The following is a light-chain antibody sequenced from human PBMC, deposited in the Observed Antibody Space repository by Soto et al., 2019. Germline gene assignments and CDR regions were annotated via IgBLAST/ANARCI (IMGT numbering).Light chain of an antibody. Sequence: QSALTQPASVSGSPGQSITISCTGTSNDVGIYNYVSWYQQHPGKAPKLMIYEVTNRPSGVSDRFSGSKSDNTASLTISGLQAEDEADYYCSSYTSSSTWVFGGGTKLTVL. J-gene: IGLJ3*02. CDR1: SNDVGIYNY. V-gene: IGLV2-14*01. CDR3: SSYTSSSTWV. CDR2: EVT.